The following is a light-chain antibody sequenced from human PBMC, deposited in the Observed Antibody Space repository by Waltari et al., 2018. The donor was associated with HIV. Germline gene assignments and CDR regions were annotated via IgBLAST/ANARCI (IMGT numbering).Light chain of an antibody. CDR1: QSLRHSNGYNS. V-gene: IGKV2-28*01. CDR3: MQALQTPFT. CDR2: LGS. Sequence: DIVMTQSPLSLPVTPGEPASISCRSSQSLRHSNGYNSLAWYLQKPGQSPQLLLYLGSNRAAGVPDRFSGSGAGTDFTLKISRVEAEDVGVYYCMQALQTPFTFGPGTKVDIK. J-gene: IGKJ3*01.